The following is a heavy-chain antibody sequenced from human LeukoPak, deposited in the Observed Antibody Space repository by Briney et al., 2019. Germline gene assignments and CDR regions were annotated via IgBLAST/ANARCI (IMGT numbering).Heavy chain of an antibody. CDR2: ISSSGSTI. J-gene: IGHJ6*04. CDR3: AELGITMIGGV. CDR1: GFTFSSYE. D-gene: IGHD3-10*02. Sequence: RGSLRLSCAASGFTFSSYEMNWVRQAPGKGLEWVSYISSSGSTIYYADSVKGRFTISRDNAKNSLYLQMNSLRAEDAAVYYCAELGITMIGGVWGKGTTVTISS. V-gene: IGHV3-48*03.